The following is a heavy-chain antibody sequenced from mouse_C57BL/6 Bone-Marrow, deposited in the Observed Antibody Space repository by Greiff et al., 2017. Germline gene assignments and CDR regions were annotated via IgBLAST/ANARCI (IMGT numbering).Heavy chain of an antibody. Sequence: VHLVESGAELVRPGASVTLSCKASGYTFTDYEMHWVKQTPVHGLEWIGAIDPETGGTAYNQKFKGKAILTADKTSSTAYMELRSLTSEDSAVYYCTRDVNWYFDVWGTGTTVTVSS. CDR2: IDPETGGT. J-gene: IGHJ1*03. V-gene: IGHV1-15*01. CDR1: GYTFTDYE. CDR3: TRDVNWYFDV.